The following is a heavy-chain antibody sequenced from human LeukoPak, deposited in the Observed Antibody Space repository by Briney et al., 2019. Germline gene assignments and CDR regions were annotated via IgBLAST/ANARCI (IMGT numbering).Heavy chain of an antibody. Sequence: SETLSPTCTVSGDSISSSSYYWGWIRQPPGKGLEWIGSIFHSGSTYYNPSLKSRVTISVDTSKNQFSLKLTSVTAADTAVYYCARSWFSTGPADYWGQGTLVTVSS. V-gene: IGHV4-39*01. CDR2: IFHSGST. CDR3: ARSWFSTGPADY. J-gene: IGHJ4*02. CDR1: GDSISSSSYY. D-gene: IGHD6-13*01.